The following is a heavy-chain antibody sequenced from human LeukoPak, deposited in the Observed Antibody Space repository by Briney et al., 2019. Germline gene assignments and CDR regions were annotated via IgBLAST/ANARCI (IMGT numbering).Heavy chain of an antibody. CDR2: ISYDGSNK. J-gene: IGHJ4*02. D-gene: IGHD5-18*01. V-gene: IGHV3-30-3*01. CDR1: GFTFSSYA. CDR3: ARGHNYGYVDY. Sequence: GGSLRLSCAASGFTFSSYAMHWVRQAPGKGLEWVAVISYDGSNKYYADSVKGRFTISRDNSKNTLYLQMNSLRAEDTAVYYCARGHNYGYVDYWGQGTLVTVSS.